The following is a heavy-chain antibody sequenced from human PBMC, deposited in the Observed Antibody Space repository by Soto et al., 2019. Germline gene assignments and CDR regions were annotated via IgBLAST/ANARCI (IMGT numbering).Heavy chain of an antibody. Sequence: EVQLVETGGGLIQPGGSLRLSCVVSGISVSSNYMSWVRQAPGKGLEWVSLLYSGGTTYYADSVKGRFTISRDNSKNTLFLQMNSLKTEDTAVYYCARGQQVTKNRGVQGFDLWGQGTLVTVSS. CDR1: GISVSSNY. CDR3: ARGQQVTKNRGVQGFDL. D-gene: IGHD3-10*01. J-gene: IGHJ4*02. CDR2: LYSGGTT. V-gene: IGHV3-53*02.